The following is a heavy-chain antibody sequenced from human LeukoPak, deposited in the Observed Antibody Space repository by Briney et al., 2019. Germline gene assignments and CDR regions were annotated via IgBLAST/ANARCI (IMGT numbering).Heavy chain of an antibody. Sequence: PSETLSLTCTVSGGSISSSSYYWGWIRQPPGKGLEWIGSIYYSGSTYYNPSLKSRVTISVDTSKNQFSLKLSSVTAADTAVYYCARHSRLDGDYQYYYYYYMDVWGKGTTVTVSS. CDR3: ARHSRLDGDYQYYYYYYMDV. V-gene: IGHV4-39*01. D-gene: IGHD4-17*01. J-gene: IGHJ6*03. CDR2: IYYSGST. CDR1: GGSISSSSYY.